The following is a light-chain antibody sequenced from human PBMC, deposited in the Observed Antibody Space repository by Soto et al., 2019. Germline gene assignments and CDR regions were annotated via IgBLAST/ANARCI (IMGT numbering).Light chain of an antibody. J-gene: IGLJ2*01. CDR3: TSYASGSSHVV. CDR1: SSDIGGYDY. V-gene: IGLV2-14*03. CDR2: DVN. Sequence: QSALTQPASVSGSPGQSITLSCTGTSSDIGGYDYVSWYQRHPGKAPKLIIYDVNNRPSGVSNRFSGSKSGNTASLTISGLQAEYEADYYCTSYASGSSHVVFVGGTKLTVL.